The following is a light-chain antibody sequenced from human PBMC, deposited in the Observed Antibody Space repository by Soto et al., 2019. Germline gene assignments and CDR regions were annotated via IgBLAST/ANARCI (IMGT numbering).Light chain of an antibody. Sequence: EIVWPQSPATLSLSPGERAPLSCRASQSVSSYLAWYQQPPGQAPRLLVYDASNRATGIPARFRCSGSGTEFTLTISSREPEDVAVDYCQQSRNWPPEITGGQGTRREI. CDR3: QQSRNWPPEIT. CDR2: DAS. V-gene: IGKV3-11*01. CDR1: QSVSSY. J-gene: IGKJ5*01.